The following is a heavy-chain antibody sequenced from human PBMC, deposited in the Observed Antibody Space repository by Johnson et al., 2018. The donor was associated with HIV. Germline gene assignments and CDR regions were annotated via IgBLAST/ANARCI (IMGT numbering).Heavy chain of an antibody. V-gene: IGHV3-7*02. CDR1: GFTVSRNY. Sequence: VQLVESGGGLVQPGGSLRLSCAASGFTVSRNYMNWVRQAPGKGLEWVANINQDGSEKYYADSVKGRFTISRDNSKNTLYLQMNSLRAEDTAVYYCAKVMTASSVNSFGGVIDAYDIWGQGTMVTVS. D-gene: IGHD3-16*01. CDR2: INQDGSEK. J-gene: IGHJ3*02. CDR3: AKVMTASSVNSFGGVIDAYDI.